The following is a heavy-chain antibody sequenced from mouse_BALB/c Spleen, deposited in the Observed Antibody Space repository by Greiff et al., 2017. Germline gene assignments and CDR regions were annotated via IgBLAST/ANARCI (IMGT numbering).Heavy chain of an antibody. Sequence: EVMLVESGPGLVKPSQSLSLTCTVTGYSITSDYAWNWIRQFPGNKLEWMGYISYSGSTSYNPSLKSRISITRDTSKNQFFLQLNSVTTEDTATYYCATHYYGSTYYFDYWGQGTTLTVSS. J-gene: IGHJ2*01. CDR1: GYSITSDYA. CDR3: ATHYYGSTYYFDY. V-gene: IGHV3-2*02. CDR2: ISYSGST. D-gene: IGHD1-1*01.